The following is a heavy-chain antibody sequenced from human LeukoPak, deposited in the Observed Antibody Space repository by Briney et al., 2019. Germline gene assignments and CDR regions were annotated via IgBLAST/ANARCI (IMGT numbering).Heavy chain of an antibody. D-gene: IGHD2-15*01. V-gene: IGHV1-69*13. CDR2: IIPIFGTA. J-gene: IGHJ3*02. CDR1: GGTFSSYA. CDR3: ARGKDPLPSDAFDI. Sequence: SVKVSCKASGGTFSSYAISWVRQATGQGLEWMGGIIPIFGTANYAQKFQGRVTITADESTSTAYMELSSLRSEDTAVYYCARGKDPLPSDAFDIWGQGTMVTVSS.